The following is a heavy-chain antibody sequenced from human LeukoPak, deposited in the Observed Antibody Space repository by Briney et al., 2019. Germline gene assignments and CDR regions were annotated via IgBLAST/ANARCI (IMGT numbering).Heavy chain of an antibody. D-gene: IGHD3-3*01. CDR1: GYTFTGYY. CDR3: ARERFLEWLRAFDI. V-gene: IGHV1-2*02. J-gene: IGHJ3*02. Sequence: ASVKVSCKASGYTFTGYYMHWVRQAPGQGLEWMGWINPNSGGTNYAQKCQGRVTMTRDTSISTAYMELSRLRSDDTAVYYCARERFLEWLRAFDIWGQGTTVTVSS. CDR2: INPNSGGT.